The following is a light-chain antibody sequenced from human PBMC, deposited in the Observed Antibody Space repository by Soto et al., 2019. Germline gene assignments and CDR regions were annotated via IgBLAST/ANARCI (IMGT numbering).Light chain of an antibody. CDR1: QSISTY. CDR2: AAS. CDR3: QQSLSIPPT. V-gene: IGKV1-39*01. Sequence: DIQMTQSPSSLSAFVGDRITITCLASQSISTYLNWYQHIPGKAPRLLIYAASSLESGVPSRFSGRVSGTDFPLTISSLQLEDFASYYCQQSLSIPPTFGGGTKVEI. J-gene: IGKJ4*01.